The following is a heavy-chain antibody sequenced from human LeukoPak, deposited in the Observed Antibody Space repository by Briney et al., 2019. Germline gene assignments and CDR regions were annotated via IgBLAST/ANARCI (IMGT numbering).Heavy chain of an antibody. J-gene: IGHJ4*02. Sequence: VASVKVSCKASGYTFTSYGISWVRQAPGQGLEWMGWISAYNGNTNYAQELQGRVTMTTDTSTSTAYMELSSLRSEDTAVYYCARDPDVGATHFDYWGQGTLVTVSS. CDR1: GYTFTSYG. CDR3: ARDPDVGATHFDY. V-gene: IGHV1-18*01. CDR2: ISAYNGNT. D-gene: IGHD1-26*01.